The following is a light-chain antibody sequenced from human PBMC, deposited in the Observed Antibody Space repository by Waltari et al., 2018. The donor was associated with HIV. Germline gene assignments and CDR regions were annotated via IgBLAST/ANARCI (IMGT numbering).Light chain of an antibody. CDR1: QSVTKN. Sequence: EVVLTQSPATVSVSPGGRVILSCRASQSVTKNLAWYQQKPGQAPRLVICGASTRAAGVPARFTGRGSGTQFTLTISSLQSEDFAIYYWQQYHNYWTFGQGSK. V-gene: IGKV3-15*01. J-gene: IGKJ1*01. CDR2: GAS. CDR3: QQYHNYWT.